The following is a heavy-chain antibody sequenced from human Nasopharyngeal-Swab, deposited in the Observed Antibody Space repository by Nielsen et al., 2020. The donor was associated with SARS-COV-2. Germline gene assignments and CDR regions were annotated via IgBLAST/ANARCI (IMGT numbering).Heavy chain of an antibody. CDR2: IDPSDSYT. CDR3: ARRGFEYNSSPEWDY. CDR1: GYSFTSYY. D-gene: IGHD6-6*01. V-gene: IGHV5-10-1*01. Sequence: KVSCKGSGYSFTSYYIIWVRQMPGKGLEWMGRIDPSDSYTNYSPSFQGHVTISADKSISTAYLQWSSLKAPDTAIYYCARRGFEYNSSPEWDYWGQGTLVTVSS. J-gene: IGHJ4*02.